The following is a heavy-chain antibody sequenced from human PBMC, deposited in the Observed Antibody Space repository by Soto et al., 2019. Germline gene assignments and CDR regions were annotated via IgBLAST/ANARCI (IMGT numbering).Heavy chain of an antibody. Sequence: SETLSLTCAVSGYSISSGYYWGCIRQPPGKGLDWIGSIYHSGSTYYNPSLKSRVTISVDTSKNQFSLKLSSVTAADTAVYYCARASADYDILTGYYAYGMDVWGQGTTVTVYS. D-gene: IGHD3-9*01. CDR3: ARASADYDILTGYYAYGMDV. J-gene: IGHJ6*02. CDR2: IYHSGST. CDR1: GYSISSGYY. V-gene: IGHV4-38-2*01.